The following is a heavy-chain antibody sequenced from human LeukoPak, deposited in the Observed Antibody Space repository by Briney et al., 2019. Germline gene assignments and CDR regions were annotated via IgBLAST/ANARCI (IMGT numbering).Heavy chain of an antibody. Sequence: SETLSLTRTVSGGSISSYYWSWIRQPPGKGLEWIGYIYYSGSTNYNPSLKSRVTISVDTSKNQFSLKLSSVTAADTAVYYCARAPQYSADAFDIWGQGTMVTVSS. V-gene: IGHV4-59*01. J-gene: IGHJ3*02. D-gene: IGHD6-6*01. CDR1: GGSISSYY. CDR3: ARAPQYSADAFDI. CDR2: IYYSGST.